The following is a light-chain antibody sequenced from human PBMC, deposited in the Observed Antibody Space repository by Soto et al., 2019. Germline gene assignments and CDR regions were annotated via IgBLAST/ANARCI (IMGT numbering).Light chain of an antibody. CDR2: DAS. Sequence: IVLTQSPATLSLSPGERATLSCRASQSVSNYLAWYQQKPGQPPRLLIYDASNRTTGIPARFSGSGSGTDFTLTISSLEPEDFAVYYCQQRGNGITFGPGTKVDIK. CDR3: QQRGNGIT. CDR1: QSVSNY. V-gene: IGKV3-11*01. J-gene: IGKJ3*01.